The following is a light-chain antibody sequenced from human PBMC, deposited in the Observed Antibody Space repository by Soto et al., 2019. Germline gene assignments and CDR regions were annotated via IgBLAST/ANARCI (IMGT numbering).Light chain of an antibody. V-gene: IGKV1-27*01. Sequence: DIQMTQSPSSLSASVGDRVTITFRASQGISSYLAWYQQKLGKVPKLLISAASTLQSGVPSRFSGSGSGTDFTLTISSLQPEAVANYYCQKYSSVITFGQGTRLEIK. CDR3: QKYSSVIT. CDR1: QGISSY. J-gene: IGKJ5*01. CDR2: AAS.